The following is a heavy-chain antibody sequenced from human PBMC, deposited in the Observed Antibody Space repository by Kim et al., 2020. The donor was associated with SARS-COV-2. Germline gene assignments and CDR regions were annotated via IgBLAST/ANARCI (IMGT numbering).Heavy chain of an antibody. V-gene: IGHV3-30*18. J-gene: IGHJ6*02. CDR2: ISYDGSNK. CDR1: GFTFSSYG. D-gene: IGHD2-8*01. Sequence: GGSLRLSCAASGFTFSSYGMHWVRQAPGKGLEWVAVISYDGSNKYYADSVKGRFTISRDNSKNTLYLQMNSLRAEDTAVYYCAKGSSMLGYYYYYGMDVWGQGTTVTVSS. CDR3: AKGSSMLGYYYYYGMDV.